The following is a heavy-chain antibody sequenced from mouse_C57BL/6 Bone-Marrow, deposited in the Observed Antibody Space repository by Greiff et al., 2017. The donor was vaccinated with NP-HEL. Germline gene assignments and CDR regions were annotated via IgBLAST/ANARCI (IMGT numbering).Heavy chain of an antibody. D-gene: IGHD3-2*02. CDR1: GYTFTNYW. Sequence: VQLQQSGAELVRPGTSVKMSCKASGYTFTNYWIGWAKQRPGHGLEWIGDIYPGGGYTNYNEKFKGKATLTADKSSSTAYMQFSSLTSEDSAIYYCARGGQLSWFAYWGQGTLVTVSA. J-gene: IGHJ3*01. CDR2: IYPGGGYT. CDR3: ARGGQLSWFAY. V-gene: IGHV1-63*01.